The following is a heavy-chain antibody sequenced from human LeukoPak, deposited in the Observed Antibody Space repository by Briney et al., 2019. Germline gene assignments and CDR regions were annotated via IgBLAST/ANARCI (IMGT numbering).Heavy chain of an antibody. D-gene: IGHD5-18*01. Sequence: GGSLRLSCVASEFSFDSSTMSWVRQAAGKGLEWVAKMKEDGSDEKYVDSVKGRFTISRDNAENSLYLQMNSLRAEDTAVYYCARDQVQLWDYYYYYMDVWGKGTTVTVSS. J-gene: IGHJ6*03. CDR3: ARDQVQLWDYYYYYMDV. CDR1: EFSFDSST. V-gene: IGHV3-7*01. CDR2: MKEDGSDE.